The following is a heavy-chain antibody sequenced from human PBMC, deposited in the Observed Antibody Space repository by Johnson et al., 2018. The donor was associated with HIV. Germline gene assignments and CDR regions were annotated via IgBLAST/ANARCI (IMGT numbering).Heavy chain of an antibody. CDR1: GFTFSSYW. Sequence: VQLVESGGGLVQPGGSLRLSCAASGFTFSSYWMSWVRQAPGKGLEWVANIKQDGSEKYYVDSVKGRFTISRDNAKNSLYLQMNRLRAEDTAVYYCAREGGVTMVDGFDIWGQGTMVTVSS. D-gene: IGHD3-10*01. J-gene: IGHJ3*02. CDR3: AREGGVTMVDGFDI. V-gene: IGHV3-7*05. CDR2: IKQDGSEK.